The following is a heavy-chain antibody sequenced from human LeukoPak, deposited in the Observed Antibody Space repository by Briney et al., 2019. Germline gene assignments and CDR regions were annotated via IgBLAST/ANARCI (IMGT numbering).Heavy chain of an antibody. CDR3: AKWGNYYDSSGYYPNDYYYYYMDV. CDR2: IRYDGSNK. CDR1: GFTFSSYG. D-gene: IGHD3-22*01. J-gene: IGHJ6*03. V-gene: IGHV3-30*02. Sequence: GGSLRLSCAASGFTFSSYGMHWVRQAPGKGLEWVAFIRYDGSNKYFADSVKGRFTISRDNSKNTLYLQMNSLRAEDTAVYYCAKWGNYYDSSGYYPNDYYYYYMDVWGKGTTVTISS.